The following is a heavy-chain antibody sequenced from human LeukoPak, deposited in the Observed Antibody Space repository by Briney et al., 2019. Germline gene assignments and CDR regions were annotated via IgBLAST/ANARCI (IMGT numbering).Heavy chain of an antibody. CDR1: GFTFSNYG. D-gene: IGHD4-17*01. CDR3: AKDIFGGDYGDYVFIY. Sequence: GRSLRLSCAASGFTFSNYGMHWVRQAPGKGLEWVAVISYDGSNKYYADSVKGRFTISRDNSKNTLYLQMNSLRAEDTAVYYRAKDIFGGDYGDYVFIYWGQGTLVTVSS. J-gene: IGHJ4*02. CDR2: ISYDGSNK. V-gene: IGHV3-30*18.